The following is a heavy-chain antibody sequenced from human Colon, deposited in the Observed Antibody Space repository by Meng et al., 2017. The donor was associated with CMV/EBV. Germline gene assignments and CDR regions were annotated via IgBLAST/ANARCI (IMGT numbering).Heavy chain of an antibody. CDR3: ARTDYYDFG. Sequence: QVQLQQWGAGLLKPSETLSLTCGVYGGSFSGYYWSWSRQPPGKGLEWIGEINHSGSTNYNPSLKSRVTISVDTSKNQFSLKLSSVTAADTAVYYCARTDYYDFGWGQGTLVTVSS. V-gene: IGHV4-34*01. CDR2: INHSGST. CDR1: GGSFSGYY. J-gene: IGHJ4*02. D-gene: IGHD3-3*01.